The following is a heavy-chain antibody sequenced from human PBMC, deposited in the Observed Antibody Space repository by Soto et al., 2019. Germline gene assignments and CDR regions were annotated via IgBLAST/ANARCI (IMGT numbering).Heavy chain of an antibody. D-gene: IGHD6-19*01. CDR3: VKGMERAVAGDYFDY. Sequence: GGSLRLSCSASGFTFSSYAMHWVRQAPGKGLEYVSAISSNGGSTYYADSVKGRFTISRDNSKNTLYLQMSSLRAEDTAVYYCVKGMERAVAGDYFDYWGQGTLVTVSS. CDR2: ISSNGGST. J-gene: IGHJ4*02. V-gene: IGHV3-64D*08. CDR1: GFTFSSYA.